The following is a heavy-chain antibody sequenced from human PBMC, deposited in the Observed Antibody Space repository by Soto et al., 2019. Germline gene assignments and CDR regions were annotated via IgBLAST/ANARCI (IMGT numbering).Heavy chain of an antibody. CDR3: ARDPRLGYCRGGSCYSAWYFDY. V-gene: IGHV1-2*02. D-gene: IGHD2-15*01. CDR1: GYTFTGYY. CDR2: INPNSGGT. Sequence: GAAVKVSCKASGYTFTGYYMHWVRQAPGQGLEWMGWINPNSGGTNYAQKFQGRVTMTRDTSISTAYMELSRLRSDDTAVYYCARDPRLGYCRGGSCYSAWYFDYWGQGTLVTVSS. J-gene: IGHJ4*02.